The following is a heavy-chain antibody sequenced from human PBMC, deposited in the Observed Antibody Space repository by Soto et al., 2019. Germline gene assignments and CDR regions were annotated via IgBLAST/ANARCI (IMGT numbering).Heavy chain of an antibody. CDR3: TTSPKNYYDSSGYGCFDY. J-gene: IGHJ4*02. CDR2: IKSKTDGGTT. CDR1: GFTFSNAW. D-gene: IGHD3-22*01. Sequence: GGSLRLSCAASGFTFSNAWMNWVRQAPGKGLEWVGRIKSKTDGGTTDYAAPVKGRFTISRDDSKNTLYLQMNSLKTEDTAVYYCTTSPKNYYDSSGYGCFDYWGQGTLVTVSS. V-gene: IGHV3-15*07.